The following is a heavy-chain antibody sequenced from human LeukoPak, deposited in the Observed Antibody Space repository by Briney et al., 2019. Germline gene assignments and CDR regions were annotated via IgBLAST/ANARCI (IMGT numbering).Heavy chain of an antibody. CDR3: AKQFPYYYDTSGYYQDY. D-gene: IGHD3-22*01. Sequence: GGSLRLSCAASGFTFSTYAMSWVRQAPGKGLEWVSAISGGGGSTYYADSVKGRFTISRDNSKNTLSLQMSSLRAEDTAVYYCAKQFPYYYDTSGYYQDYWGQGTLVTVSS. CDR2: ISGGGGST. CDR1: GFTFSTYA. V-gene: IGHV3-23*01. J-gene: IGHJ4*02.